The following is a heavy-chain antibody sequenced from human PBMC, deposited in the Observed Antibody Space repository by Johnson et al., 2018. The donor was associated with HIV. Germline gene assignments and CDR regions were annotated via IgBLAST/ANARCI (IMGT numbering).Heavy chain of an antibody. Sequence: VQLVESGGGLVQPGGSLRLSCAASGLTFRSYAMGWVRQAPGEGLEWVSVVSASGDSTYYADSVKGRFTISSDNSTNTLYLQMNSLRAEDTAVYYCAREMGWLVLYYAFDIWGQGTMVTVSS. V-gene: IGHV3-23*04. D-gene: IGHD6-19*01. CDR2: VSASGDST. CDR1: GLTFRSYA. J-gene: IGHJ3*02. CDR3: AREMGWLVLYYAFDI.